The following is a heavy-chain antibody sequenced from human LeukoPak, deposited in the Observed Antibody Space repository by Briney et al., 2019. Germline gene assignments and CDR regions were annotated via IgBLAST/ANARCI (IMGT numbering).Heavy chain of an antibody. D-gene: IGHD6-19*01. Sequence: GASVKVSCKASGYTFTSYGISWVRQAPGQGLAWMGWISAYNGNTNYAQKLQGRVTMTTDTSTSTAYMELRRLRSDDTAVYYCARAVAEEGWFDPWGQGTLVTVSS. CDR1: GYTFTSYG. V-gene: IGHV1-18*01. CDR2: ISAYNGNT. CDR3: ARAVAEEGWFDP. J-gene: IGHJ5*02.